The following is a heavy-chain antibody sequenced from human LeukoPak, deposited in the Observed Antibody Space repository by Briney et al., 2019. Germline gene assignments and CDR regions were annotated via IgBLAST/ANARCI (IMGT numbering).Heavy chain of an antibody. V-gene: IGHV4-4*07. J-gene: IGHJ4*02. CDR1: GGSISSYY. CDR3: ARDRYYYDSSGYYSLDY. CDR2: IYTSGST. D-gene: IGHD3-22*01. Sequence: NASETLSLTCTVSGGSISSYYWSWIRQPAGKGLEWIGRIYTSGSTNYNPSLKSRVTMSVDTSKNQFSLKLSSVTAADTAVYYCARDRYYYDSSGYYSLDYWGQGTLVTVSS.